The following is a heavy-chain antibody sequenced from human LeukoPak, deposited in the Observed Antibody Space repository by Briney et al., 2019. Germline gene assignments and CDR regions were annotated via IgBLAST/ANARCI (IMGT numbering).Heavy chain of an antibody. Sequence: SETLSLTCTVSGGSISSYYWSWIRQPPGKGLEWIGYIYYSGSTNYDPSLKSRVTISVDTSKNQFSLKLSSVTAADTAVHYCAKTRMSRDGYYFDYWGQGTLVTVSS. V-gene: IGHV4-59*08. CDR3: AKTRMSRDGYYFDY. J-gene: IGHJ4*02. CDR1: GGSISSYY. CDR2: IYYSGST. D-gene: IGHD5-24*01.